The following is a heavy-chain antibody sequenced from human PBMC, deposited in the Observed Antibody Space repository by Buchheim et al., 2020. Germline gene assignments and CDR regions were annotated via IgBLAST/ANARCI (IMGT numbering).Heavy chain of an antibody. CDR2: ISYDGSNK. D-gene: IGHD2-15*01. J-gene: IGHJ6*02. V-gene: IGHV3-30-3*01. Sequence: QVQLVESGGGVVQPGRSLRLSCAASGFTFSSYAMHWVRQAPGKGLEWVAVISYDGSNKYYADSVKGRFTISRDNSKNTLYLQMNSLRAEDTAVYYCARGGYCSGGSCYPVYYYYGMDVWGQGTT. CDR1: GFTFSSYA. CDR3: ARGGYCSGGSCYPVYYYYGMDV.